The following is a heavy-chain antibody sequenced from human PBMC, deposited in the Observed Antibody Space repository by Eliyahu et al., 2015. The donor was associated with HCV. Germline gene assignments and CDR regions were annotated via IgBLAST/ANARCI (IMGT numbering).Heavy chain of an antibody. D-gene: IGHD5-12*01. V-gene: IGHV1-69*01. Sequence: QVQLVQSGAEVKKPGSSVKVSCKASGGTFSSYAISWVRQAPGQGLEWMGGIIPIFGTANYAQKFQGRVTITADESTSTAYMELSSLRSEDTAVYYCARNKYSGYDYQAWYFDLWGRGTLVTVSS. CDR2: IIPIFGTA. J-gene: IGHJ2*01. CDR3: ARNKYSGYDYQAWYFDL. CDR1: GGTFSSYA.